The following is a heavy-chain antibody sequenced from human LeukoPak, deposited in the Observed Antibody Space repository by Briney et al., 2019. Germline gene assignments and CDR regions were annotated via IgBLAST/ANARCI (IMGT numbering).Heavy chain of an antibody. Sequence: GSAVNVSYMASGGSFSSYAISWVGQAPGRGLEGMGRIIPIFGTPTYANQFQGRVTLTPDKSTTPGYMELCTLRSQDTAVYYCARGFDYYDRSGYYSGDTRPTAYSGQGTLVTASS. J-gene: IGHJ4*01. CDR1: GGSFSSYA. CDR2: IIPIFGTP. V-gene: IGHV1-69*06. CDR3: ARGFDYYDRSGYYSGDTRPTAY. D-gene: IGHD3-22*01.